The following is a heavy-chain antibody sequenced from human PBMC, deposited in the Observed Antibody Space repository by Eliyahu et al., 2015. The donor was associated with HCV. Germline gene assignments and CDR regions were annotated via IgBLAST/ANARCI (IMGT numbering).Heavy chain of an antibody. CDR2: IYSGGTT. Sequence: EVQLVESGGGLIQPGGSLRLSCAASGFTVRSNYMXWVRQAPGKGLEWVSVIYSGGTTFYSEFVKGRFTISRDDSKNTLYLQMYSLRAEDTAVYYCARDSAYGTPEPYWGQGTLVTVSS. CDR3: ARDSAYGTPEPY. J-gene: IGHJ4*02. V-gene: IGHV3-53*01. CDR1: GFTVRSNY. D-gene: IGHD1-14*01.